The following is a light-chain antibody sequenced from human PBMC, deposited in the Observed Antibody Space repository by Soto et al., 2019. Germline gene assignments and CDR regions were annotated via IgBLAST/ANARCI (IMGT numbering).Light chain of an antibody. V-gene: IGLV2-8*01. J-gene: IGLJ2*01. CDR3: SSYAGATKLI. CDR2: EVN. CDR1: SGDLGLYNY. Sequence: QSALTQPPSASGSPGQSITISCAGTSGDLGLYNYVSWFQQHPGQAPKLIIFEVNKRPSGVPARFSGSKSGNTASLTVSGLQADDEAQYYCSSYAGATKLIFGGGTKLTVL.